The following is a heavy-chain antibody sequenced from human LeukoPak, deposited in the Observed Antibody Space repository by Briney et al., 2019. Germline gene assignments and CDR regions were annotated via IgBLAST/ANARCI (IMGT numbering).Heavy chain of an antibody. Sequence: GGSLRLSCAASGFTFSSYAMHWVRQAPGKGLEYVSAISSNGGSTYYANSVKGRFTISRDNSKNTLYLQMGSLRAEDMAVYYCARTYYDFWSAPDAFDIWGQGTMVTVSS. CDR3: ARTYYDFWSAPDAFDI. V-gene: IGHV3-64*01. D-gene: IGHD3-3*01. CDR2: ISSNGGST. CDR1: GFTFSSYA. J-gene: IGHJ3*02.